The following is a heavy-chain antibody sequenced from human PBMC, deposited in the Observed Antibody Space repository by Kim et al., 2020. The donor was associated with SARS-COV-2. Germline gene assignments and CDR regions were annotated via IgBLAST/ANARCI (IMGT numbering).Heavy chain of an antibody. V-gene: IGHV4-61*02. CDR2: IYTSGST. Sequence: SETLSLTCTVSGGSISSGSYYWSWIRQPAGKGLEWIGRIYTSGSTNYNPSLKSRVTISVDTSKNQFSLKLSSVTAADTAVYYCAREGTYYYDSSGYYPSFDYWGQGTLVTVSS. CDR3: AREGTYYYDSSGYYPSFDY. D-gene: IGHD3-22*01. J-gene: IGHJ4*02. CDR1: GGSISSGSYY.